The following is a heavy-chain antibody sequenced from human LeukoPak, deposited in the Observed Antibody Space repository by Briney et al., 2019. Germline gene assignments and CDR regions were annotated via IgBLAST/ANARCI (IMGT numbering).Heavy chain of an antibody. CDR2: IKSKTDGGTT. CDR3: ARDVRIAAADDY. J-gene: IGHJ4*02. CDR1: GFTFSNAW. D-gene: IGHD6-13*01. V-gene: IGHV3-15*01. Sequence: PGGSLRLSCAASGFTFSNAWMSWVRQAPGKGLEWVGRIKSKTDGGTTDYAAPVKGRFTISRDDSKNTLYPQMNSLKTEDTAVYYCARDVRIAAADDYWGQGTLVTVSS.